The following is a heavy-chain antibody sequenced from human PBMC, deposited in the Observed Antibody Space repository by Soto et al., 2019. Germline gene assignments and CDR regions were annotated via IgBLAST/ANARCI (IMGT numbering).Heavy chain of an antibody. D-gene: IGHD3-22*01. CDR2: IYYSGST. J-gene: IGHJ3*01. V-gene: IGHV4-39*01. CDR1: GGSISSSSYY. CDR3: ARHYYDSSGYYYTSDAFDL. Sequence: QLQLQESGPGLVKPSETLSLTCTVSGGSISSSSYYWGWIRQPPGKGLEWIGSIYYSGSTYYNPSLQSRVPLSVDTSKNQFSLKLSSVTAADTAVYYCARHYYDSSGYYYTSDAFDLWGQGTMVTVSS.